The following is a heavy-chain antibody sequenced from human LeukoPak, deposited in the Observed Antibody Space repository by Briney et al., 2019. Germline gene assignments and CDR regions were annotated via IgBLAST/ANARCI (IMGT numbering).Heavy chain of an antibody. V-gene: IGHV3-30*04. CDR3: ARGMTRPYYMDV. CDR2: ISYDEINK. CDR1: GFTFSTFA. J-gene: IGHJ6*03. Sequence: GGSLRLSCAASGFTFSTFAMHWVRQAPGKGLEWVAVISYDEINKYYADSVKGRFTISRDNAKNSLYLQMNGLRAEDTAVYYCARGMTRPYYMDVWGKGTTVTVSS.